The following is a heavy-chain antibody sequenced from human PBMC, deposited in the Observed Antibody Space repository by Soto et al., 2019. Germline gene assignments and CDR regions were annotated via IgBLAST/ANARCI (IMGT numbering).Heavy chain of an antibody. D-gene: IGHD3-9*01. CDR3: TTGLSYDILTGYYPFDY. Sequence: PGGSLRLSCAASGFTFSNAWMSWVRQAPGKGLEWVGRIKSKTDGGTTDYAAPVKGRFTISRDDSKNTLYLQMNSLKTEDTAVYYCTTGLSYDILTGYYPFDYWGQGTLVTVSS. CDR2: IKSKTDGGTT. CDR1: GFTFSNAW. V-gene: IGHV3-15*01. J-gene: IGHJ4*02.